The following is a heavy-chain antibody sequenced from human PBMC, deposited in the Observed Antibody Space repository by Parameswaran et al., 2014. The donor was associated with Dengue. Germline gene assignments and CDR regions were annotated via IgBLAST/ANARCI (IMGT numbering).Heavy chain of an antibody. CDR3: ARGGDYFLGLFDY. V-gene: IGHV3-30-3*01. CDR2: ISYDGSNK. J-gene: IGHJ4*02. D-gene: IGHD4-17*01. Sequence: WIRQPPGKGLEWVAVISYDGSNKYYADSVKGRFTISRDNSKNTLYLQMNSLRAEDTAVYYCARGGDYFLGLFDYWGQGTLVTVSS.